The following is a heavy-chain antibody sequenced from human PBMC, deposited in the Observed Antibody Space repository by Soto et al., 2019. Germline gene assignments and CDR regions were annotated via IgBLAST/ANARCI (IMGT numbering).Heavy chain of an antibody. CDR2: IWYDGSNK. D-gene: IGHD1-7*01. J-gene: IGHJ4*02. Sequence: GGSLRLSCAASGFTFSSYGMHWVRQAPGKGLEWVAVIWYDGSNKYYADSVKGRFTISRDNSKNTLYLQMNSLRAEDTAVYYCARDGRELQLDYCGQGTLVSVSS. CDR1: GFTFSSYG. V-gene: IGHV3-33*01. CDR3: ARDGRELQLDY.